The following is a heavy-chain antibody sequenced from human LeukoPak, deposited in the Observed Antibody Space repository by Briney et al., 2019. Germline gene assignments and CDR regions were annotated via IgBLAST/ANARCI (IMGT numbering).Heavy chain of an antibody. Sequence: SETLSLTCTVSGGSISSYYWSWIRQPRGKGLEWIGYIYYSGSTNYNPSLKSRVTISVDTSKNQFSLKLSSVTAADTAVYYCASGSRIDYYYYYMDVWGKGTTVTVSS. CDR1: GGSISSYY. V-gene: IGHV4-59*01. CDR3: ASGSRIDYYYYYMDV. J-gene: IGHJ6*03. D-gene: IGHD2-15*01. CDR2: IYYSGST.